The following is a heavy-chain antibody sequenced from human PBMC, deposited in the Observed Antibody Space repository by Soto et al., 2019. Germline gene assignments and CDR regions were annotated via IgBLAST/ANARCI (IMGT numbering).Heavy chain of an antibody. CDR2: IWYDGSKK. J-gene: IGHJ6*02. CDR3: ARYCGGDCSNGMDV. V-gene: IGHV3-33*01. D-gene: IGHD2-21*02. Sequence: GSLRLSCAASGFTFSSSGMHWVRQAPGRGLEWVAVIWYDGSKKYYADSVKGRFTISRDNSKNTLYLQMNSLRAEDTAVYYCARYCGGDCSNGMDVWGQGTTVTVSS. CDR1: GFTFSSSG.